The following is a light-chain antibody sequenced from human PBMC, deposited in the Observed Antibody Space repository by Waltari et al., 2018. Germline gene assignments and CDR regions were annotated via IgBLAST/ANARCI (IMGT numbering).Light chain of an antibody. J-gene: IGKJ4*01. CDR3: QQYSNWPLT. CDR1: QSVSSD. V-gene: IGKV3-15*01. CDR2: GAS. Sequence: ETVMTQSPGTLSVSPGDRVTLSCRASQSVSSDLAWYQQKPGQTPRLLIYGASTGVTAIPARFSGSGSGTEFTLTISSLQPEDFAVYYCQQYSNWPLTFGGGTK.